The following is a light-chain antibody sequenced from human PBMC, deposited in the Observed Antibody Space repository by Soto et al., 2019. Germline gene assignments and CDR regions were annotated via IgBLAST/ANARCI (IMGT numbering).Light chain of an antibody. J-gene: IGKJ4*01. Sequence: DIQMTQSPSSLSASVGDRVTITCQASQAIRNYLNWYQQRPGKAPKLLIYGGSNLETGVPSRLSGRGSATDFTLTISSLQPEDIATYYCQQYDVLPPTFGGGTKVDIK. CDR2: GGS. CDR1: QAIRNY. V-gene: IGKV1-33*01. CDR3: QQYDVLPPT.